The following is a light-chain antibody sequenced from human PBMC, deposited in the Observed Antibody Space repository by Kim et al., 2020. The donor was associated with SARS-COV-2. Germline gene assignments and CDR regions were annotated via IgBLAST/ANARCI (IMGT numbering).Light chain of an antibody. CDR1: QSITNY. J-gene: IGKJ2*01. Sequence: SASVGDRVTITCRSSQSITNYVNWYQQKPGKAPKLLIYAASSLQSGVPSRFSGSGSGTDFTLTISSLQPEDFATYFCQQSYSNPPTFGQGTKLEIK. V-gene: IGKV1-39*01. CDR2: AAS. CDR3: QQSYSNPPT.